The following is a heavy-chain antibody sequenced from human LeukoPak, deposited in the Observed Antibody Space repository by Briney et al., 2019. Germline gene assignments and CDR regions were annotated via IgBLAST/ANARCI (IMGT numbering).Heavy chain of an antibody. D-gene: IGHD3-10*01. CDR1: GYTFTSYA. V-gene: IGHV1-3*01. J-gene: IGHJ5*02. CDR2: INVDSGNT. Sequence: ASVKVSCKASGYTFTSYAMHWVRQAPGQRLERMGWINVDSGNTKYSQKFQGRVTITGDTSTDTAYMELSSLRSEDTAVYYCATPASYGSGSSFDPWGQGTLVTVSS. CDR3: ATPASYGSGSSFDP.